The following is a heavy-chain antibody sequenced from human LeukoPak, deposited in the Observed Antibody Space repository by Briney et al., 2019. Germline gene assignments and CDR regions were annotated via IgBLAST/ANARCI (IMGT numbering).Heavy chain of an antibody. CDR1: GFTFGDYA. CDR2: IRSKAYGGTT. Sequence: GGSLRLSCTASGFTFGDYAMSWVRQAPGKGLEWVGFIRSKAYGGTTEYAASVKGRFTISRDDSKSIAYLQMNSLKTEDTAVYYCTSGSSWFDYGGQGTLVTVSS. CDR3: TSGSSWFDY. J-gene: IGHJ4*02. V-gene: IGHV3-49*04. D-gene: IGHD6-13*01.